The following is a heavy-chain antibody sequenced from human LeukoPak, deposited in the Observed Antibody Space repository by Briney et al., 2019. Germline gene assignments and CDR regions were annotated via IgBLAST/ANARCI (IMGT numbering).Heavy chain of an antibody. J-gene: IGHJ4*02. Sequence: ASVKVSCKASGYTFTSYYMHWVRQAPGQGLEWMGIINPSGGSTNYAQKFQGRVTITTDESTSTAYMELSSLRSEDTAVYYCARGGYGDYGGSYYFDYWGQGTLVTVSS. CDR3: ARGGYGDYGGSYYFDY. CDR2: INPSGGST. V-gene: IGHV1-46*01. CDR1: GYTFTSYY. D-gene: IGHD4-17*01.